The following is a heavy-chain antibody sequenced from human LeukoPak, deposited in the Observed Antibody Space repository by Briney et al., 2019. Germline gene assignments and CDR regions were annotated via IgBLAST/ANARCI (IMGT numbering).Heavy chain of an antibody. CDR3: ARDLRNGMDV. V-gene: IGHV3-53*01. CDR1: GFIFEFYA. CDR2: IYSGGST. J-gene: IGHJ6*02. Sequence: GGSLRLSCAASGFIFEFYAMSWVRQAPGKGLEWVSVIYSGGSTYYADSVKGRFTISRDNSKNTLYLQMNSLRAEDTAVYYCARDLRNGMDVWGQGTTVTVSS.